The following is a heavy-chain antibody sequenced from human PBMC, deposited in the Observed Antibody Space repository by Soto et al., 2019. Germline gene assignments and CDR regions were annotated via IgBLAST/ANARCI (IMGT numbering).Heavy chain of an antibody. V-gene: IGHV2-5*02. CDR3: AHCRGGVASV. D-gene: IGHD3-16*01. CDR1: GFSLNTRDVG. CDR2: VYWDDDK. J-gene: IGHJ4*02. Sequence: QITLNESGPALVKPTQTLTLTCTFSGFSLNTRDVGVGWIRQPPGKALEWLGVVYWDDDKTYSPSLKSRLTINKDTPKNQVVLRMTKMDPGDTATYYCAHCRGGVASVWGQGTLVTVSS.